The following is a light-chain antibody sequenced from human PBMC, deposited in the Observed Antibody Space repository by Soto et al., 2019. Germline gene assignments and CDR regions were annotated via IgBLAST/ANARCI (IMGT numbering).Light chain of an antibody. CDR1: SSDVGGFNF. CDR3: CSYAGNSLWV. J-gene: IGLJ3*02. V-gene: IGLV2-11*01. Sequence: QSVLTQPRSVSGSPGQSVTISCTGSSSDVGGFNFVSWYQQHPVKAPKLVIYDVSKRPSGVPDRFSGSKSGNTASLTISGLQAEDEADYYCCSYAGNSLWVFGGGTKLTVL. CDR2: DVS.